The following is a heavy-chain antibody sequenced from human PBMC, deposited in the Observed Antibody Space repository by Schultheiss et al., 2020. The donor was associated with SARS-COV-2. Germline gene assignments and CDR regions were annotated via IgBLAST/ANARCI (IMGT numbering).Heavy chain of an antibody. CDR2: INHSGST. CDR3: ARQTTVTANWFDP. Sequence: SETLSLTCTVSGGSISSYYWSWIRQPPGKGLEWIGEINHSGSTNYNPSLKSRVTISVDTSKNQFSLNLDSVTAADTAVYYCARQTTVTANWFDPWGQGTLVTVSS. J-gene: IGHJ5*02. V-gene: IGHV4-34*01. D-gene: IGHD4-11*01. CDR1: GGSISSYY.